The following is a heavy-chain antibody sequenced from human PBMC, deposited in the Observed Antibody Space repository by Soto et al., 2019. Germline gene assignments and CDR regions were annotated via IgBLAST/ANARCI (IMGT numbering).Heavy chain of an antibody. CDR3: ARAYSSGRWFDP. D-gene: IGHD6-19*01. Sequence: ETLSLTCAVYGGSFSGYYWIWIRQPPGKGLEWXGEXXHXGXXXYXXSLKSRVTISVDTSKNQFSLKLSSVTAADTAVYYCARAYSSGRWFDPWGQGTLVTVSS. CDR1: GGSFSGYY. CDR2: XXHXGXX. J-gene: IGHJ5*02. V-gene: IGHV4-34*01.